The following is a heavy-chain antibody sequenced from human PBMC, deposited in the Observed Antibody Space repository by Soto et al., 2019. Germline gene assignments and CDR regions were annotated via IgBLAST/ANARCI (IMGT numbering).Heavy chain of an antibody. J-gene: IGHJ6*03. CDR2: IYYSEST. D-gene: IGHD6-6*01. CDR3: ARGLGSSPLYYYYYMDV. CDR1: GGSISSYY. V-gene: IGHV4-59*01. Sequence: SETLSLTCTVSGGSISSYYWSWIRQPPGKGLEWIGYIYYSESTNYNPSLKSRVTISVDTSKNQFSLKLSSVTAADTAVYYCARGLGSSPLYYYYYMDVWGKGTTVTVSS.